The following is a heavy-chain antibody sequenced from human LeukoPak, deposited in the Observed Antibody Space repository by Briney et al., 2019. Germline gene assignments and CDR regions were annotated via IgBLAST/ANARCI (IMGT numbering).Heavy chain of an antibody. CDR1: GFTFSSYS. D-gene: IGHD2-15*01. Sequence: GGSLRLSCAASGFTFSSYSMNWVRQAPGKGLEWVSSINSSSSYIYYADSVKGRFTISRDNANNSLYLQMNSLRAEDTAVYYCARLYCSGGSCYTYYYYYGMDVWGQGTTVTVSS. CDR2: INSSSSYI. J-gene: IGHJ6*02. V-gene: IGHV3-21*01. CDR3: ARLYCSGGSCYTYYYYYGMDV.